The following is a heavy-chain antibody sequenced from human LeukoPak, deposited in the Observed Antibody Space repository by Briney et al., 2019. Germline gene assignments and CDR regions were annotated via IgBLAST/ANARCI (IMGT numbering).Heavy chain of an antibody. V-gene: IGHV4-34*01. Sequence: PSETLSLTCAVYGGSFSGYYWSWIRQPPGKGLEWIGEINHSGSTNYNPSLKSRVTISVDTSKNQFSLELSSVTAADTAVYYCARAVVYGVEMATIRWYYYYYYMDVWGKGTTVTVSS. J-gene: IGHJ6*03. D-gene: IGHD5-24*01. CDR2: INHSGST. CDR3: ARAVVYGVEMATIRWYYYYYYMDV. CDR1: GGSFSGYY.